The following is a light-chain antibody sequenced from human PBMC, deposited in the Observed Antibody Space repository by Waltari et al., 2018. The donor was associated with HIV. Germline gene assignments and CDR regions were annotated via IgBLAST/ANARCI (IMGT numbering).Light chain of an antibody. CDR3: QQYYSTPRT. V-gene: IGKV4-1*01. CDR1: QSLLYRSNNKNY. Sequence: DIVMTQSPDSLTVSLGARATINCRSSQSLLYRSNNKNYVAWYQQKPGQHPKLLFYWASTRESGVSNRFSGSESGTNVTLTISDLQADDVALYYCQQYYSTPRTFGQGTRLEI. CDR2: WAS. J-gene: IGKJ2*01.